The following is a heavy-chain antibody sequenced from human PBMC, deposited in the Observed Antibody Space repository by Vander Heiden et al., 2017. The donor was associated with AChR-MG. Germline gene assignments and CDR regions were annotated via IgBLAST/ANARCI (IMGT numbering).Heavy chain of an antibody. D-gene: IGHD3-10*01. CDR3: ARSLRGFGDLPY. J-gene: IGHJ4*02. CDR1: GFGFSTSA. V-gene: IGHV3-23*01. CDR2: ISSSGGNT. Sequence: EVQLLESGGDSVQPGGSLRLSCAAPGFGFSTSARYWVRQAPGKGLDWVSGISSSGGNTYYADSVKGRFTISRDNSMNTMYLQMNSLRAEDTAVYFCARSLRGFGDLPYWGQGTLVTVSS.